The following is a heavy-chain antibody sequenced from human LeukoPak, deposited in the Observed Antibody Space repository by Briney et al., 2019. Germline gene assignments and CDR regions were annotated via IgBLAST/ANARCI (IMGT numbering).Heavy chain of an antibody. V-gene: IGHV6-1*01. Sequence: SQTLSLTCAISGDSVSSNDASWNCIRQSPSRGLECLGRTFYRSKWYYDYEASLKSRITINPDTSKNQFSLQLNSVTPEDTAMYYCAREVAMIRGVNNWFDRWGQGTLVTVSS. CDR3: AREVAMIRGVNNWFDR. CDR1: GDSVSSNDAS. CDR2: TFYRSKWYY. D-gene: IGHD3-10*01. J-gene: IGHJ5*02.